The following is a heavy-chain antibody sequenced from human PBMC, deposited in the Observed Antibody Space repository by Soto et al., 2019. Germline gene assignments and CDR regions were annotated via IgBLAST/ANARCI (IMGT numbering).Heavy chain of an antibody. D-gene: IGHD5-12*01. Sequence: ASVKVSCKASGGTFSSYTISWVRQAPGQGLEWMGRIIPILGIANYAQKFQGRVTITADKSTSTAYMELSSLRSEDTAVYYCARDQCGYDSAAYDIWGQGTMVTVSS. J-gene: IGHJ3*02. CDR3: ARDQCGYDSAAYDI. V-gene: IGHV1-69*04. CDR2: IIPILGIA. CDR1: GGTFSSYT.